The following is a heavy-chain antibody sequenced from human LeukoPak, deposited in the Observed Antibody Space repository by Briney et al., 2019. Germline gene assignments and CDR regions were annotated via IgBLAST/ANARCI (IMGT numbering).Heavy chain of an antibody. D-gene: IGHD3-3*01. Sequence: SETLSLTCAVYGGSFSGYYWSWIRQPPGKGLEWIGYIYYSGSTNYNPSLKSRVTISVDTSKNQLSLKLSSVTAADTAVYYCAGRYYDFWSGSLGMDVWGKGTTVTVSS. V-gene: IGHV4-59*01. J-gene: IGHJ6*04. CDR3: AGRYYDFWSGSLGMDV. CDR2: IYYSGST. CDR1: GGSFSGYY.